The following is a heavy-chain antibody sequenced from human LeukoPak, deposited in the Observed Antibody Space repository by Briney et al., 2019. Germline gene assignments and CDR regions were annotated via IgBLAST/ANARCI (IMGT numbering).Heavy chain of an antibody. CDR3: ARSIEPGSSGAFDI. CDR1: GGSISSGGYY. J-gene: IGHJ3*02. CDR2: IYHSGST. Sequence: SETLSLTCTVSGGSISSGGYYWSWIRQPPGKGLEWIGYIYHSGSTYYNPSLKSRGTIPVDRSKNQFSLKLSSVTAADTAVYYCARSIEPGSSGAFDIWGQGTMVTVSS. V-gene: IGHV4-30-2*01. D-gene: IGHD6-6*01.